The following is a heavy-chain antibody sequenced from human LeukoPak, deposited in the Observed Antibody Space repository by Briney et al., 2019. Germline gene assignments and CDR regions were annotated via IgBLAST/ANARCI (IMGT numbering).Heavy chain of an antibody. J-gene: IGHJ4*02. V-gene: IGHV4-31*03. CDR2: IYYSGST. CDR1: GGSISSGGYY. Sequence: SQTLSLTCTVSGGSISSGGYYWSWIRQHPGKGLEWIGYIYYSGSTDYNPSLKSRVTISADTSKNQFSLRLSSVTAADTAVYYCARGGTGYIDYWGQGTLVTVSS. CDR3: ARGGTGYIDY. D-gene: IGHD6-25*01.